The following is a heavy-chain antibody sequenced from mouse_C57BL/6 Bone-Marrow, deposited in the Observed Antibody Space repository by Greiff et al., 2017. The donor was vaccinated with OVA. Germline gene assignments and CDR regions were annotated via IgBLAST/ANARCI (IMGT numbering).Heavy chain of an antibody. CDR2: ISYDGSN. CDR3: AREDGSSSYYAMDY. J-gene: IGHJ4*01. V-gene: IGHV3-6*01. D-gene: IGHD1-1*01. CDR1: GYSITSGYY. Sequence: EVKLVESGPGLVKPSQSLSLTCSVTGYSITSGYYWNWIRQFPGNKLEWMGYISYDGSNNYNPSLKNRISITRDTSKNQFFLKLNSVTTEDTATYYCAREDGSSSYYAMDYWGQGTSVTVSS.